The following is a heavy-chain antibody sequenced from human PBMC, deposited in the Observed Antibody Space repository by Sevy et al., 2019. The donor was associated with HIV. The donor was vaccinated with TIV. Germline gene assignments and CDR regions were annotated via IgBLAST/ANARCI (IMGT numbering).Heavy chain of an antibody. V-gene: IGHV1-2*06. Sequence: ASVKVSCKASGYTFTAYCMHWVRQAPGEGLEWMGRINPNSGGTNYAQRFHGSVTITRDTSISTLYMELSSLRSDDTAVYYCARGRDTTMVTSPPFDYWGQGTLVTVSS. CDR1: GYTFTAYC. CDR3: ARGRDTTMVTSPPFDY. J-gene: IGHJ4*02. CDR2: INPNSGGT. D-gene: IGHD4-17*01.